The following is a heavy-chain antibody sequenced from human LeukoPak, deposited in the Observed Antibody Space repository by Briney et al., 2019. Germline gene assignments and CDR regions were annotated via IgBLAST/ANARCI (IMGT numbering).Heavy chain of an antibody. CDR1: GYVFTTYH. V-gene: IGHV1-2*02. Sequence: GASVKVSCKASGYVFTTYHIHWVRQAPGQGLELVGWINPNTGGANHVQTFQGRVTMTRDTSIATAYMELSGLRSDDTALYFCATFTGTTAYWGQGTLVTVSS. D-gene: IGHD1-7*01. CDR2: INPNTGGA. J-gene: IGHJ4*02. CDR3: ATFTGTTAY.